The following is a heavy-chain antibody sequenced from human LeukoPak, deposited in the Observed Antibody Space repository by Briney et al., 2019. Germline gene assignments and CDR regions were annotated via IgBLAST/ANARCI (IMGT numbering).Heavy chain of an antibody. CDR3: ARNSNGMSN. V-gene: IGHV3-74*01. CDR2: INSDGRST. J-gene: IGHJ4*02. CDR1: GFTSTNKG. D-gene: IGHD2-8*01. Sequence: PGGSLSLSCLALGFTSTNKGWWWFGQVPGKGLVGVSYINSDGRSTTYADSVKGRFTISRDNAKNTLYLQMSSLRAEDTAMYYCARNSNGMSNWGQGTLVIVSS.